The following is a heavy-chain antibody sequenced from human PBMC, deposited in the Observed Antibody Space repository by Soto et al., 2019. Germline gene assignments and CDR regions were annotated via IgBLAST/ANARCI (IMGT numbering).Heavy chain of an antibody. J-gene: IGHJ5*01. CDR1: GLTLSSYA. Sequence: PGRALRLSCSASGLTLSSYAMSWVRQAPGKGLEWVSTFSGTGGYTYYTDSVKGRFTISRDESKNTLFLHMNSLRAADTAVYYCWMWQWALVTYSTFDCRGRGTAVPV. V-gene: IGHV3-23*01. CDR2: FSGTGGYT. D-gene: IGHD4-4*01. CDR3: WMWQWALVTYSTFDC.